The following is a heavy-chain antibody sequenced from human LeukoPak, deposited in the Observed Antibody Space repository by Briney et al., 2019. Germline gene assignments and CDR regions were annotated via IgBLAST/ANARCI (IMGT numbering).Heavy chain of an antibody. D-gene: IGHD2-15*01. V-gene: IGHV3-53*01. J-gene: IGHJ4*02. Sequence: GGSLRLSCAASGFTVSSNYMSWVRQAPGKGLEWVSVIYSGGSTYYADSVKGRFTISRDNSKNTLYLQMNSLRAEDTAVYYCARVLRWYCSGGSCYYFDYWGQGTLVIVSS. CDR1: GFTVSSNY. CDR2: IYSGGST. CDR3: ARVLRWYCSGGSCYYFDY.